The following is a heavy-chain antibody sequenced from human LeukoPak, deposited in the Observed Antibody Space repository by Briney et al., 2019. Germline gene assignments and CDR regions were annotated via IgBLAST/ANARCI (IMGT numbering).Heavy chain of an antibody. D-gene: IGHD1-26*01. J-gene: IGHJ6*02. V-gene: IGHV1-69*04. CDR3: ARGYSGSYVGV. Sequence: SVKVSCKASGGTFSSYAISWVRQAPGQGLEWMGRIIPILGIANYAQKFQGRVTMTRNTSISTAYMELSSLRSEDTAVYYCARGYSGSYVGVWGQGTTVTVSS. CDR1: GGTFSSYA. CDR2: IIPILGIA.